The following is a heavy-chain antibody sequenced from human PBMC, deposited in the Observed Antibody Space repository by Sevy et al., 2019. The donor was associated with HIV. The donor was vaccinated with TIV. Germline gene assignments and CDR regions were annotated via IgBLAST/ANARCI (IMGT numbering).Heavy chain of an antibody. CDR3: VKNTAAVGVGGFDY. CDR2: IQFDGSSQ. CDR1: GFTFSYSG. D-gene: IGHD2-8*01. V-gene: IGHV3-30*02. J-gene: IGHJ4*02. Sequence: GGSLRLSCAASGFTFSYSGMHWVRQAPGKGLEWLTFIQFDGSSQYYADSAKGRFTILRDNSKNTLYLQMNSLRGDDTAVYYCVKNTAAVGVGGFDYWGQGALVTVSS.